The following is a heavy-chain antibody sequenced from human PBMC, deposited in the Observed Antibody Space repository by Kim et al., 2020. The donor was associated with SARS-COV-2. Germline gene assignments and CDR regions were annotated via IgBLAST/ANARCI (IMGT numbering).Heavy chain of an antibody. Sequence: GGSLRLSCTASGFRFSNYAMTWVRQAPGKGLEWVSGISGSGDNTDYADSGKGRFTISRDNSEDTLYLQMNNLRAEDTAVYHCAKDVGLSRVAVTGTGTFDYWGQGTLVTVSS. CDR1: GFRFSNYA. V-gene: IGHV3-23*01. CDR2: ISGSGDNT. CDR3: AKDVGLSRVAVTGTGTFDY. J-gene: IGHJ4*02. D-gene: IGHD6-19*01.